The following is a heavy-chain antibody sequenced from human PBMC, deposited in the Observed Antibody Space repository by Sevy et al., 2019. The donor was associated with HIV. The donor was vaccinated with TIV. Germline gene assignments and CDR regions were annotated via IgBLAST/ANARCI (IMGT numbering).Heavy chain of an antibody. Sequence: GGSLRLSCAASGFTFSSYAMHWVRQAPGKGLEWVAVISYDGSNKYYADSVKGRFTISRDNSKNTLYLKMNSLRAEDTAVYYCARDRGSTVTTRYYYYYGMDVWGQGTTVTVSS. CDR2: ISYDGSNK. D-gene: IGHD4-17*01. CDR3: ARDRGSTVTTRYYYYYGMDV. CDR1: GFTFSSYA. V-gene: IGHV3-30*04. J-gene: IGHJ6*02.